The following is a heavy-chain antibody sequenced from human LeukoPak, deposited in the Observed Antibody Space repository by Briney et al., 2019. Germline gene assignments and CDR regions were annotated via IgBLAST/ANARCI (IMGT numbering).Heavy chain of an antibody. CDR3: TTDLCNWNPAV. Sequence: PGGSLRLSCAASGFTFDDYAMHWVRQAPGKGLEWVSGISWNSGSIGYADSVKGRFTISRDNAKNSLYLQMNSLRAEDTALYYCTTDLCNWNPAVWGKGTTVTVSS. CDR2: ISWNSGSI. V-gene: IGHV3-9*01. CDR1: GFTFDDYA. J-gene: IGHJ6*04. D-gene: IGHD1-20*01.